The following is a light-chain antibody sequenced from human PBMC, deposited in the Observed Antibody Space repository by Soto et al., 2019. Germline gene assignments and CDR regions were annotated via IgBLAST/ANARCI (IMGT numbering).Light chain of an antibody. Sequence: EFVLTQSPATLSLSPGERATLSCRASQSVSSYLAWYQQKPGQAPRLLIYDASNRATGIPARFSGTGSGTEFTLTISSLQSQDFAVYYCQQYYKWPLTFGGGTKVDIK. V-gene: IGKV3-11*01. CDR2: DAS. J-gene: IGKJ4*01. CDR1: QSVSSY. CDR3: QQYYKWPLT.